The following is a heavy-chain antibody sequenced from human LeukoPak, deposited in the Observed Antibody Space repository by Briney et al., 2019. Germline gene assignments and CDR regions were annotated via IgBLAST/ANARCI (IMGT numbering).Heavy chain of an antibody. CDR1: GGSISSYY. CDR3: ARDPGRQLPFGYFDY. CDR2: IYYSGST. Sequence: TSETLSLTCTVSGGSISSYYWSWIRQPPGKGLEWIGYIYYSGSTNYNPSLKSRVTISVDTSKNQFSLKLSSVTAADTAVYYCARDPGRQLPFGYFDYWGQGTLVTVSS. V-gene: IGHV4-59*01. D-gene: IGHD1-26*01. J-gene: IGHJ4*02.